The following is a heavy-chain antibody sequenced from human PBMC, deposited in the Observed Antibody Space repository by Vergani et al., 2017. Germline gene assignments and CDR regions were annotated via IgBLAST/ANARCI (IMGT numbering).Heavy chain of an antibody. CDR3: AKAESSSWANYYYYYGMDV. Sequence: EVQLVESGGGLVQPGGSLRLSCAASGFTSSSYEMNWVRQAPGKGLEWVSAISGSGGSTYYADSVKGRFTISRDNSKNTLYLKMNSLRAEDTAVYYCAKAESSSWANYYYYYGMDVWGQGTTVTVSS. V-gene: IGHV3-23*04. CDR2: ISGSGGST. J-gene: IGHJ6*02. CDR1: GFTSSSYE. D-gene: IGHD6-13*01.